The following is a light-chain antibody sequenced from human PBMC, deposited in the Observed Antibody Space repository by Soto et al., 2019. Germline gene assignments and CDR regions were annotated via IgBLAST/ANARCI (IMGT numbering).Light chain of an antibody. J-gene: IGKJ1*01. V-gene: IGKV3-20*01. CDR1: QSVSNNY. Sequence: EIVITHSPATLSVSPGERATLSWRASQSVSNNYLAWYQQKPGQAPRLLIYGASNRATGIPDRFSGSGSGTDFTLTISRLEPEDFAVYYCQQYGSSPQTFGQGTKVDIK. CDR2: GAS. CDR3: QQYGSSPQT.